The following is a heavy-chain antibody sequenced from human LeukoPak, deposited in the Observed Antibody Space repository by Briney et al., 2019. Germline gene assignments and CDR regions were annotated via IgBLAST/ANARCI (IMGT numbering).Heavy chain of an antibody. Sequence: GGSLRLSCAASGFTFSSYWMSWVRQAPGKGLEWVANIKQDGSEKYYVDSVKGRFTISRDNAKNSLYLQMNSLRAEDTAVYYCARELPEQWPVPRGVWVYNWFDPWGQGTLVTVSS. CDR3: ARELPEQWPVPRGVWVYNWFDP. V-gene: IGHV3-7*01. J-gene: IGHJ5*02. D-gene: IGHD6-19*01. CDR1: GFTFSSYW. CDR2: IKQDGSEK.